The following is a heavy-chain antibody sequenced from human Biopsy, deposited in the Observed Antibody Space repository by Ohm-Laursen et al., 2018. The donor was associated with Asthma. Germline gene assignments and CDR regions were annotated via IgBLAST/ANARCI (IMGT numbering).Heavy chain of an antibody. V-gene: IGHV1-69*06. Sequence: SVKVSCKASGGMFSNYAISWVRQPPGLGLEWLGGISPVFGSSNYAQRFQGRVSITADICTRRVYMEMTGMRCEDRSKYYCARPSPKGDIMYYYYHMDVWGQGTTVIVSS. CDR2: ISPVFGSS. J-gene: IGHJ6*02. CDR3: ARPSPKGDIMYYYYHMDV. D-gene: IGHD3-16*01. CDR1: GGMFSNYA.